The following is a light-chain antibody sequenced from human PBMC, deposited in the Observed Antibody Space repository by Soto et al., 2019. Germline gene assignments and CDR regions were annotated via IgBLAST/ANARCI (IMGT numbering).Light chain of an antibody. Sequence: QLPLRHPGSVCWYPGDSITISCNRTSSDVGSYKLVSWYQQHPGKAPKRMIYEGSKRPSGVSNRFSGSKSGNTASLTISGLQAEDEAHYYRCSYAGSSTSPYVFGTGTKVTVL. J-gene: IGLJ1*01. CDR1: SSDVGSYKL. CDR3: CSYAGSSTSPYV. CDR2: EGS. V-gene: IGLV2-23*01.